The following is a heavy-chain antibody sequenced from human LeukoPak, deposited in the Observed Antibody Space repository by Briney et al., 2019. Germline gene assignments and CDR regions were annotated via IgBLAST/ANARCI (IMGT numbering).Heavy chain of an antibody. V-gene: IGHV3-21*01. CDR2: ISSSSSYI. D-gene: IGHD1-26*01. J-gene: IGHJ3*02. Sequence: GGSLRLSCAASGFTFSSYSMNWVRQAPGEGREWVSSISSSSSYIYYADSVKGRFTISRDNAKNSLYLQMNSVRAEDTALYYCVRGLGAADDASDIWGPGTMVTAPS. CDR3: VRGLGAADDASDI. CDR1: GFTFSSYS.